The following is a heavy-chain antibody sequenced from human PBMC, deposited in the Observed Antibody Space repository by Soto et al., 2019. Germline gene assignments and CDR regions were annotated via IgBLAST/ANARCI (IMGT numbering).Heavy chain of an antibody. CDR1: GFTFSSYA. Sequence: QVQLVESGGGVVQPGRSLRLSCAASGFTFSSYAMHWVRQAPGKGLEWVAVISYDGSKKHHADSVKGRFTISRDNSKSTLYLQMNNRRVEDTAVYYCARDQGPHCGDYGALSSDAFDIWGQGTMVTVSP. CDR2: ISYDGSKK. J-gene: IGHJ3*02. D-gene: IGHD4-17*01. V-gene: IGHV3-30-3*01. CDR3: ARDQGPHCGDYGALSSDAFDI.